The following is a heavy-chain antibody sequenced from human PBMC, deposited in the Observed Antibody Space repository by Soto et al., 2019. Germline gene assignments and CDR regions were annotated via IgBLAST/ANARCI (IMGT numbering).Heavy chain of an antibody. D-gene: IGHD2-15*01. CDR1: GGSISSYY. Sequence: SETLSLTCTVSGGSISSYYWSWIRQPPGKGLEWIGYIYYSGSTNYNPSLKSRVTISVDTSKNQFSLKLSSVTAADTAVYYCARDGVLGYCSGGSCQSALDAFDIWGQGTMVTVSS. CDR3: ARDGVLGYCSGGSCQSALDAFDI. J-gene: IGHJ3*02. CDR2: IYYSGST. V-gene: IGHV4-59*01.